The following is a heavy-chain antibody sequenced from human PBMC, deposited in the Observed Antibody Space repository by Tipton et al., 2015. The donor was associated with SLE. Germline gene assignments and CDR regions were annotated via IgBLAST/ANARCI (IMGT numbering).Heavy chain of an antibody. CDR2: ISYSGST. V-gene: IGHV4-59*01. CDR1: GASITSDY. J-gene: IGHJ5*02. D-gene: IGHD5-24*01. CDR3: ARMRGGYNAHH. Sequence: TLSLTCTVSGASITSDYWTWIRQPPGKGLEWIGYISYSGSTNYDPSVRSRVSISLDTSKNQFSLKVKSVTTADTAVYYCARMRGGYNAHHWGQGILVTVSS.